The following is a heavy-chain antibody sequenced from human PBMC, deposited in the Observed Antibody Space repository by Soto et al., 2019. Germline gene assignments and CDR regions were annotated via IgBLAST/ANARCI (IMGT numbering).Heavy chain of an antibody. CDR1: GFTFSSYW. CDR3: ARGYSYGYSPIDY. V-gene: IGHV3-7*02. Sequence: EVQLVESGGGLVQPGGSLRLSCAASGFTFSSYWMSWVRQAPGKGLEWVANIKQDGSEKYYVDSVKGRFTISRDNAKNSLYLQMNSLRAEDTAVYYCARGYSYGYSPIDYWGQGTLVTVSS. CDR2: IKQDGSEK. J-gene: IGHJ4*02. D-gene: IGHD5-18*01.